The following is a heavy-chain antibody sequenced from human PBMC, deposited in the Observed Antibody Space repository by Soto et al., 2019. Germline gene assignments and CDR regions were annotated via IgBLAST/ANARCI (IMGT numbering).Heavy chain of an antibody. CDR1: GFTLSSYA. CDR2: ISGSGGNI. Sequence: PGGSLRLSCVVSGFTLSSYAMSWVRQAPGKGLEWVSSISGSGGNIYYADSVKGRFTISRDNSKNRLHLQMNSLRAEDTAVYYCAKPASGWYPKLMNGMDVWGQGTTVTVSS. V-gene: IGHV3-23*01. J-gene: IGHJ6*02. D-gene: IGHD6-19*01. CDR3: AKPASGWYPKLMNGMDV.